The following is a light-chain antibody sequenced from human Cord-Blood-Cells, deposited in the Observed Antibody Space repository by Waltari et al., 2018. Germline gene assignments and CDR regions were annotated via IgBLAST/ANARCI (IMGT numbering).Light chain of an antibody. V-gene: IGKV3-15*01. CDR3: QQYNNWPRT. J-gene: IGKJ1*01. CDR1: QSVSSN. Sequence: EIVMTQSPATLSVSPGERATLSCRASQSVSSNLAWYQQKPGQAPRPLIYGASTRATGIPARFSGSGSGTEFTLTISSLQSEDFAVYCCQQYNNWPRTFGLGTKVEIK. CDR2: GAS.